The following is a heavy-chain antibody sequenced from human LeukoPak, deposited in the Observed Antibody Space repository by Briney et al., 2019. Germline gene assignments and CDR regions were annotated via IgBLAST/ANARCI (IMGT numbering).Heavy chain of an antibody. V-gene: IGHV3-74*01. D-gene: IGHD1-14*01. CDR1: GFTFSSYW. Sequence: GGSLRFSCAASGFTFSSYWMHWVRQAPGKGLVWVSRINSDGSTASYADSVKGRFTISRDNAKNTLYLQMNSLRAGDTAVYYCARETADDAFDIWGQGTMVTVSS. CDR2: INSDGSTA. CDR3: ARETADDAFDI. J-gene: IGHJ3*02.